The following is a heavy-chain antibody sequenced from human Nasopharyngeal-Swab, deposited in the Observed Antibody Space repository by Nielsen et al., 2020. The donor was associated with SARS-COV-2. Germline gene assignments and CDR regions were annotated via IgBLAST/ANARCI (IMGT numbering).Heavy chain of an antibody. J-gene: IGHJ6*02. D-gene: IGHD2-21*01. V-gene: IGHV3-23*01. CDR3: AKDGVRLNSIDV. CDR1: GFTFSSHW. Sequence: GGSLRLSCAASGFTFSSHWMHWVRQAPGRGLEWVSAITGSGDATNYADSVRGRFTISRDNSKSTLYLQMNSLRAEDTAEYFCAKDGVRLNSIDVWGQGTTVTVSS. CDR2: ITGSGDAT.